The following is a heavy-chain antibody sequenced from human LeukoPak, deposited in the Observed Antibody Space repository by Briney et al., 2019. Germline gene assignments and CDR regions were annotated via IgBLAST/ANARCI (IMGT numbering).Heavy chain of an antibody. J-gene: IGHJ3*02. Sequence: PGGSLRLSCAASGFTFSSYSMNWVRQAPGKGLEWVSSISSSSYIYYADSVKGRFTISRDNAKNSLYLQMNSLRAEDTAVYYCARDTTGTTSAFDIWGQGTMVTVSS. CDR3: ARDTTGTTSAFDI. D-gene: IGHD1-7*01. CDR1: GFTFSSYS. V-gene: IGHV3-21*01. CDR2: ISSSSYI.